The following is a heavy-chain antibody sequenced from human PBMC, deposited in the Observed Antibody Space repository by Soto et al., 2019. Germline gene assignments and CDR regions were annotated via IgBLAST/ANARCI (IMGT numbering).Heavy chain of an antibody. V-gene: IGHV3-23*01. J-gene: IGHJ6*02. Sequence: EVQLLESGGGLVQPGGSLRLSCAASGFPLSTYGMTWVRQAPGKGLEWVSAITGTGGNTYYVDSVKGRFTSSRDNSKNMLYLQVNSLRVEDTAVYYCARIRGYSYGLDVWGQGTTVTGSS. CDR1: GFPLSTYG. CDR3: ARIRGYSYGLDV. CDR2: ITGTGGNT.